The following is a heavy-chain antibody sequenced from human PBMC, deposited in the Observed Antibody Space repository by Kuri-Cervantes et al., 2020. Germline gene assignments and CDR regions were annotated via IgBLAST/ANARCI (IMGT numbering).Heavy chain of an antibody. Sequence: GESLKISCAASGSTFSNYWMSWARQAPGKGLGWVANIKKDETEKYYVDSVNGRFTISRDTAKNSLYLQMNSLRAEDTAVYYCARDRRNYGSGRGHYGYWGQGTLVTVSS. J-gene: IGHJ4*02. V-gene: IGHV3-7*01. CDR2: IKKDETEK. CDR3: ARDRRNYGSGRGHYGY. D-gene: IGHD3-10*01. CDR1: GSTFSNYW.